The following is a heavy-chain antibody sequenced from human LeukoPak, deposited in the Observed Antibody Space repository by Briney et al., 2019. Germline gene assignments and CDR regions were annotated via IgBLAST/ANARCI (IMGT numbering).Heavy chain of an antibody. CDR1: GGSISSYY. CDR3: ARSTHDFWRGYLFDFDY. Sequence: SETLSLTCTVSGGSISSYYWSWIRQPPGKGLEWIGYIYYSGSTNYNPSLKSRVTISVDTSKNQFSLKLSSVTAADTAVYYCARSTHDFWRGYLFDFDYWGQGTLVTVSS. CDR2: IYYSGST. D-gene: IGHD3-3*01. J-gene: IGHJ4*02. V-gene: IGHV4-59*01.